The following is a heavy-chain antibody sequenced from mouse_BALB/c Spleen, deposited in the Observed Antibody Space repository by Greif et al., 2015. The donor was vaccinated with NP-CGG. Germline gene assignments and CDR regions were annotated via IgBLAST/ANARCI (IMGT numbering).Heavy chain of an antibody. Sequence: EVQLQESGPGLVKPSQSLFLTCSVTGYSITSGYYWNWIRQFQGNKLEWMGYISYDGSNNYNPSLKNRISITRDTSKNQFFLKLNSVTTEDTATYYCARDGDGYYLYAMDYWGQGTSVTVSS. CDR2: ISYDGSN. D-gene: IGHD2-3*01. CDR3: ARDGDGYYLYAMDY. CDR1: GYSITSGYY. V-gene: IGHV3-6*02. J-gene: IGHJ4*01.